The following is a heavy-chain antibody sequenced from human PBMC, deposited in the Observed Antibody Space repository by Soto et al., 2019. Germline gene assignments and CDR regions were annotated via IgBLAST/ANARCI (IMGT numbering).Heavy chain of an antibody. CDR2: VYHSGGT. Sequence: QVQLQESGPGLVKPSGTLSLTCAVSGGSISSTNWWSWVRQPPGKGLEWIGEVYHSGGTSYNPSLKSRVTMSVDKSKNQFSLKMNSVTAADTAVYYCARTAGGPYYFDYWGQGSLVTVSS. CDR1: GGSISSTNW. V-gene: IGHV4-4*02. J-gene: IGHJ4*02. CDR3: ARTAGGPYYFDY. D-gene: IGHD6-13*01.